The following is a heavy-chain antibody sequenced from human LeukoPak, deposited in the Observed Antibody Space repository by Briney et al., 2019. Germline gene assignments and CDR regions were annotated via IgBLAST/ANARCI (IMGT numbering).Heavy chain of an antibody. Sequence: GSLRLSCAASGFTFSSYSMNWVRQAPGKGLEWVSYISSASGSIYYADSVKGRFTISRDNAKNSLFLQMNSLRAEDTAVYYCARLPAYCSSTSCYYDDWGQGTLVTVSS. D-gene: IGHD2-2*01. V-gene: IGHV3-48*04. CDR1: GFTFSSYS. CDR2: ISSASGSI. J-gene: IGHJ4*02. CDR3: ARLPAYCSSTSCYYDD.